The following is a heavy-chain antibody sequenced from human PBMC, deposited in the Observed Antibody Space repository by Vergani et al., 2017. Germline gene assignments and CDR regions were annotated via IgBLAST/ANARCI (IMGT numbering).Heavy chain of an antibody. D-gene: IGHD5-24*01. Sequence: QVQLVQSGAEVKKPGSSVKVSCKASGGTFSSYAISWVRQAPGQGLEWMGGIIPIFGTANYAQKFQGRVTITADESTSTAYMELSSLRSEDTAVYYCARALKIRDGYNRGYYYYYMDVWGKGTTVTVSS. CDR3: ARALKIRDGYNRGYYYYYMDV. J-gene: IGHJ6*03. CDR1: GGTFSSYA. V-gene: IGHV1-69*01. CDR2: IIPIFGTA.